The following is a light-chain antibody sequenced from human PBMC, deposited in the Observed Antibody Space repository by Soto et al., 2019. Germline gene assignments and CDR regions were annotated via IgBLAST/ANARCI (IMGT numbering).Light chain of an antibody. J-gene: IGKJ4*01. CDR1: QSVSSY. Sequence: EIVLTQSPATLSLSPGERATLSCRASQSVSSYLAWYQQKPGQAPRLLIYDVSNRATGIPARFSGSGSGTDFTLPISSLEPEDFAVYYCQHRANWPLTFGGGTTVEIK. CDR2: DVS. V-gene: IGKV3-11*01. CDR3: QHRANWPLT.